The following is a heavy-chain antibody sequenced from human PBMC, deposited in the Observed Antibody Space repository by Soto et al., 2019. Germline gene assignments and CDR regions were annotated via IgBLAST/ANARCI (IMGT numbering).Heavy chain of an antibody. CDR2: IIPILGIA. Sequence: SVKVSCKASGGTFSSYTISWVRQAPGQGLEWMGRIIPILGIANYAQKFQGRVTITADKSTSTAYMELSSLRSEDTAVYYCARGVKYGAYSRWFDPWGQGTLVTVSS. CDR1: GGTFSSYT. V-gene: IGHV1-69*02. D-gene: IGHD4-17*01. J-gene: IGHJ5*02. CDR3: ARGVKYGAYSRWFDP.